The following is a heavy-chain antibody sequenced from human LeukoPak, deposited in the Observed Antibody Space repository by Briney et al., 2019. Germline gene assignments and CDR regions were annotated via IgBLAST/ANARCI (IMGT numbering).Heavy chain of an antibody. CDR2: ISGSGGST. CDR3: ARVSPSLWELLPGGYYFDY. J-gene: IGHJ4*02. CDR1: GFTFSSYA. V-gene: IGHV3-23*01. Sequence: GGSLRLSCSASGFTFSSYAMSWVRQAPGKGLEWVSAISGSGGSTYYADSVKGRFTISRDNSKNTLYLQMNSLRAEDTAVYYCARVSPSLWELLPGGYYFDYWGPGTLVTVSS. D-gene: IGHD1-26*01.